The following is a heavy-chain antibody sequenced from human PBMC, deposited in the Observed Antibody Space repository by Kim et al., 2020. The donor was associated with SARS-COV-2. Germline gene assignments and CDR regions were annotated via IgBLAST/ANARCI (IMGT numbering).Heavy chain of an antibody. V-gene: IGHV4-59*02. D-gene: IGHD3-16*01. Sequence: SETLSLTCTVFGGSVNSYWWGWIRQPPGKGLEWIAYIYYSGSTTYNPSLKSRVTISLDTSKNQFSLNLNSVTAADTAVYYCARDRVDFGENWLDPWGQGILVTVSS. CDR2: IYYSGST. CDR3: ARDRVDFGENWLDP. J-gene: IGHJ5*02. CDR1: GGSVNSYW.